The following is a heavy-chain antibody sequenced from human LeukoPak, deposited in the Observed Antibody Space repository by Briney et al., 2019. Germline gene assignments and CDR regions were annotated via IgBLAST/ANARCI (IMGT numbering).Heavy chain of an antibody. J-gene: IGHJ4*02. CDR3: ARYPYSDSGVWQAFDY. D-gene: IGHD5-12*01. Sequence: SSETLSLTCIVSGGSISSGSHYWGWIRQPPGKGVEWTGSMHYSGITYYNPSLTSRVTISVDTSKNQFSLRLTSVTAADTAVYYCARYPYSDSGVWQAFDYWGQGTLVTVSS. V-gene: IGHV4-39*01. CDR2: MHYSGIT. CDR1: GGSISSGSHY.